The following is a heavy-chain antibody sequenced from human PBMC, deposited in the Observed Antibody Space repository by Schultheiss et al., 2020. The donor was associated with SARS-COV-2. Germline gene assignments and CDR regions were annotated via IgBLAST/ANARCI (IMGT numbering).Heavy chain of an antibody. Sequence: GGSLRLSCAASGFTFSSYSMNWVRQAPGKGLEWVSSISSSSSTIYCADSVKGRFTISRDNAKNSLYLQMNSLRAEDTAVYYCARALIAVAGPFDYWGQGTLVTVSS. CDR1: GFTFSSYS. CDR3: ARALIAVAGPFDY. D-gene: IGHD6-19*01. J-gene: IGHJ4*02. V-gene: IGHV3-48*04. CDR2: ISSSSSTI.